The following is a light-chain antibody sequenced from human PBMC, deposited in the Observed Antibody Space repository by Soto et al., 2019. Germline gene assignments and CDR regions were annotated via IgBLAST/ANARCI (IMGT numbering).Light chain of an antibody. CDR3: QQHNNYPFT. V-gene: IGKV1-9*01. J-gene: IGKJ3*01. CDR1: QGISSY. CDR2: AAS. Sequence: DIQLTQSPSFLSASVGDRVTIACRASQGISSYLAWYQLKPGKAPTLLIYAASTLQSGVPSRFIGSGSGTQNTLTISSLETEDFATEYCQQHNNYPFTVGPGTKVDIK.